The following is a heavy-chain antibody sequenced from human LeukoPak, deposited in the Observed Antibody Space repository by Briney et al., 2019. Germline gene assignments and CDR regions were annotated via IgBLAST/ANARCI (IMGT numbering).Heavy chain of an antibody. CDR3: AREGRYGDYGDY. V-gene: IGHV1-3*01. CDR1: GYTFTSYA. Sequence: ASVKVSCTASGYTFTSYAIHWVRQAPGQRLEWMGWINVGNGNTKYSQKFQGRVAMIRDTSASTAFMELSSLRSEDTAVYYCAREGRYGDYGDYWGQGTLVIVSS. J-gene: IGHJ4*02. D-gene: IGHD4-17*01. CDR2: INVGNGNT.